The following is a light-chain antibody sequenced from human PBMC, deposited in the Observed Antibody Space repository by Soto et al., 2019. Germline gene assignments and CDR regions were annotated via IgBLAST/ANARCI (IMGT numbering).Light chain of an antibody. V-gene: IGKV1-5*01. J-gene: IGKJ5*01. CDR2: DAS. CDR3: QQYHTSSIT. Sequence: DVQMTQSPSTLSASVGDRVTITCRASQTISNWLAWYQQKPGKAPTLLIYDASTLERGVPSRFSGTGSGTEFTPSIDSLQPDDFATYYCQQYHTSSITFGQGTRLEIK. CDR1: QTISNW.